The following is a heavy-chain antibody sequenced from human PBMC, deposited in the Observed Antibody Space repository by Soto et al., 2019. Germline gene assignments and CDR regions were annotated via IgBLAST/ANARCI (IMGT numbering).Heavy chain of an antibody. CDR1: GYSFTSYW. Sequence: PGESLKISCKGSGYSFTSYWIGWVRQMPGKGLEWMGIIYPGDSDTLYSPSFQGQVTISADKSISTAYLQWSSLKASDTAMYYCARSGRVVPAAIIGYYYGMDVWGQGTTVTVSS. CDR2: IYPGDSDT. J-gene: IGHJ6*02. CDR3: ARSGRVVPAAIIGYYYGMDV. V-gene: IGHV5-51*01. D-gene: IGHD2-2*01.